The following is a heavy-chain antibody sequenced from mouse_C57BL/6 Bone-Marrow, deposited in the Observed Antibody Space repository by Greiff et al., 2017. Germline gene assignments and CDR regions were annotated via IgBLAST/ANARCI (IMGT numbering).Heavy chain of an antibody. Sequence: EVQGVESGGGLVKPGGSLKLSCAASGFTFSSYAMSWVRQTPEKRLEWVATISDGGSYTYYPDNVKGRFTISRDNAKNNLYLQMSHLKSEDTAMYYCARGLAYYSNYWYFDVWGTGTTVTVSS. D-gene: IGHD2-5*01. V-gene: IGHV5-4*01. CDR3: ARGLAYYSNYWYFDV. J-gene: IGHJ1*03. CDR1: GFTFSSYA. CDR2: ISDGGSYT.